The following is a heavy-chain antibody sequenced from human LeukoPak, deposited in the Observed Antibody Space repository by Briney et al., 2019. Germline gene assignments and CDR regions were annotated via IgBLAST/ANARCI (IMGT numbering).Heavy chain of an antibody. CDR1: GGSFSGYY. V-gene: IGHV4-34*01. CDR3: ARLGTENYGSGSYYNETADY. J-gene: IGHJ4*02. D-gene: IGHD3-10*01. Sequence: PSETLSLTCAVYGGSFSGYYWSWIRQPPGKGLEWIGEINHSGSTNYNPSLKSRVTISVDTSKNQFSLELSSVTAADTAVYYCARLGTENYGSGSYYNETADYWGQGTLVTVSS. CDR2: INHSGST.